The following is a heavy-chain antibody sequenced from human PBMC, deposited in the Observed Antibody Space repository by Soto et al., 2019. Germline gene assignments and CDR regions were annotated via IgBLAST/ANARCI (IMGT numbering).Heavy chain of an antibody. CDR3: ARLDFWNYYGMDV. CDR2: IYYSGST. V-gene: IGHV4-59*01. D-gene: IGHD3-3*01. Sequence: PSETLSLTCTVSGGSISSYYWSWIRQPPGKGLEWIGYIYYSGSTNYNPSLKSRVTISVDTSKNQFSLKLSSVTAADTAVYYCARLDFWNYYGMDVWGQGTTVTVSS. J-gene: IGHJ6*02. CDR1: GGSISSYY.